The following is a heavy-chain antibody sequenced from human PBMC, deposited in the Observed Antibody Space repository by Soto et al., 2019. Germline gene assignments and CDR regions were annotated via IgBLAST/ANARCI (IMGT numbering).Heavy chain of an antibody. J-gene: IGHJ4*02. D-gene: IGHD2-15*01. Sequence: QVQLVQSGAEVKKPGTSVSVSCKAFGYTFTKYWMHWVRQAPGQGLEWMAIINPNHGDTTYAQNFQGRIIGTGDTSTSTVNLHMSSLTSEDTAVYFCAREEIGGRGSCYSDWGQGTLVTVSS. V-gene: IGHV1-46*01. CDR3: AREEIGGRGSCYSD. CDR2: INPNHGDT. CDR1: GYTFTKYW.